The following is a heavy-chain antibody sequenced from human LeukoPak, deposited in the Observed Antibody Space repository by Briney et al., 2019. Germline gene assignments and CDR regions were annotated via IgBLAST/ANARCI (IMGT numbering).Heavy chain of an antibody. J-gene: IGHJ4*02. V-gene: IGHV4-59*11. CDR2: INPSGTT. CDR3: AARLAAAGTIYFDF. D-gene: IGHD6-13*01. CDR1: GVSISGHY. Sequence: SETLSLTCTVSGVSISGHYCSWIRQPPGKGLEWIGYINPSGTTDYNPSLRRRVTISLDTSNNQFSLKLTSVTAADTAVYYCAARLAAAGTIYFDFWGQGSLVTVSS.